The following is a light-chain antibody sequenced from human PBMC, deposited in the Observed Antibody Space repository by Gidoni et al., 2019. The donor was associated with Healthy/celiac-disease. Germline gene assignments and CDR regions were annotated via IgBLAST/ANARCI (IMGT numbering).Light chain of an antibody. CDR1: QSVSSN. CDR3: QQYNNWPPWT. V-gene: IGKV3-15*01. Sequence: EIVMTQSPATLSVSPGERATLSCRASQSVSSNLAWYQQKPGLAPRLLIYGASTRATGIPARFSGRGSGTEFTLTISSLQSEDFAVYYCQQYNNWPPWTCGQGTKVEIK. CDR2: GAS. J-gene: IGKJ1*01.